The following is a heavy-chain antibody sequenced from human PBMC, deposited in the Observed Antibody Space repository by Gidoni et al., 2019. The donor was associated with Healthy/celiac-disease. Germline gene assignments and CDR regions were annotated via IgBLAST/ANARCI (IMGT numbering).Heavy chain of an antibody. CDR2: IYSGGST. V-gene: IGHV3-66*01. D-gene: IGHD4-17*01. J-gene: IGHJ6*02. Sequence: EVQLVEAGGGLVQPGGSLRLSCAASGFTVSSNYMSWVRQAPGKGLEWVSVIYSGGSTYYADSVKGRFTISRDNSKNTLYLQMNSLRAEDTAVYYCARGLGDGDGYYYYYGMDVWGQGTTVTVSS. CDR1: GFTVSSNY. CDR3: ARGLGDGDGYYYYYGMDV.